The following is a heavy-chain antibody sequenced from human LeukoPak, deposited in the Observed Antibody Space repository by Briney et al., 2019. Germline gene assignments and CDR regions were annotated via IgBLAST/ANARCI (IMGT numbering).Heavy chain of an antibody. D-gene: IGHD6-13*01. Sequence: GGSLRLSCAASAFTFSSYWMHWVRQAPGKGLVWVSRINSDGSSTSYADSVKGRFTISRDNAKNTLYLQMNSLRAEDTAVYYCARSPDSSSWYGFDYWGQGTLVTVSS. J-gene: IGHJ4*02. CDR1: AFTFSSYW. V-gene: IGHV3-74*01. CDR2: INSDGSST. CDR3: ARSPDSSSWYGFDY.